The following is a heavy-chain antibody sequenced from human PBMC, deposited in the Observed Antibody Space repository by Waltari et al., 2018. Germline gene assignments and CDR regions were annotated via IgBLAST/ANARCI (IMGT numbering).Heavy chain of an antibody. J-gene: IGHJ4*02. CDR2: IWFDGSDK. D-gene: IGHD2-2*02. CDR3: AKDAFGNTYLDF. Sequence: QVNLVESGGGVVQPGGSLRFSCATSGFTFSHFGMHWVRQAPGKGLEWVALIWFDGSDKFYADSVRGRFTISRDNSARTLYLDMDSLRLDDTAMYYCAKDAFGNTYLDFWGQGTLVTVSS. CDR1: GFTFSHFG. V-gene: IGHV3-30*02.